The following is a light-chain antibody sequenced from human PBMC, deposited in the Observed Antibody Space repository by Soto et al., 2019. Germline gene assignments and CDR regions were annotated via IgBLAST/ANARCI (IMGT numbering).Light chain of an antibody. CDR2: DAS. J-gene: IGKJ5*01. Sequence: IQMTQTPSTLPASVGDSVTITCRASQGISSALAWYQQKPGKAPKLLIYDASNLESGVPSRFSGSGSGTDFTLTISSLQPDDFATYYCQQYNSYPITFGQGTRLEI. CDR3: QQYNSYPIT. CDR1: QGISSA. V-gene: IGKV1-13*02.